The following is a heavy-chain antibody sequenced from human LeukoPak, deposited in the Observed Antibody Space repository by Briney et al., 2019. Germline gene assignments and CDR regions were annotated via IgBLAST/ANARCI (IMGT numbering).Heavy chain of an antibody. CDR2: IKQDGSEK. J-gene: IGHJ6*03. CDR1: GFTFSAFW. CDR3: AREDGGNYYVGFGQIYPYYYMDV. V-gene: IGHV3-7*01. Sequence: PGGSLRLSCTASGFTFSAFWMSWVRQAPGKGLEWVANIKQDGSEKYFVDSVKGRFTISRDNAENSVYLQMNSLRAEDTAVYYCAREDGGNYYVGFGQIYPYYYMDVWGKGTTVTVSS. D-gene: IGHD1-26*01.